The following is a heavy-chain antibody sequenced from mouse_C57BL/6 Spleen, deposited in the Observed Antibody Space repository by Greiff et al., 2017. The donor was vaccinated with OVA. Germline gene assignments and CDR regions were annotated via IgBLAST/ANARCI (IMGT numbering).Heavy chain of an antibody. CDR2: ISSGSSTI. V-gene: IGHV5-17*01. Sequence: EVKVEESGGGLVKPGGSLKLSCAASGFTFSDYGMHWVRQAPEKGLEWVAYISSGSSTIYYADTVKGRFTISRDNAKNTLFLQMTRLGSEDTAMYYCARGDAWFAYWGQGTLVTVSA. CDR3: ARGDAWFAY. CDR1: GFTFSDYG. J-gene: IGHJ3*01.